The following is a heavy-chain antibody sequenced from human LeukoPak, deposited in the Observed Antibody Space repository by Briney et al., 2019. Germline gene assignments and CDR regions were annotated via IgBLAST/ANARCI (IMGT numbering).Heavy chain of an antibody. CDR1: GGSLSSSSYY. J-gene: IGHJ4*02. CDR2: IYYSGST. V-gene: IGHV4-39*01. CDR3: ARRKVLAARLLY. D-gene: IGHD6-6*01. Sequence: SETLSLTCTVSGGSLSSSSYYCGWIRQPPGKGLEWIGSIYYSGSTYYNPSLKSRVTISVDTSKDQFSLKLSSVTAADTAVYYCARRKVLAARLLYWAEGTLVTVSS.